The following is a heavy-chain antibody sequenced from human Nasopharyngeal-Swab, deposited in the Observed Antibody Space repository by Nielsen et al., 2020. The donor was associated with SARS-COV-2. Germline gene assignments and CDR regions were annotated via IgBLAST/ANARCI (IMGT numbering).Heavy chain of an antibody. CDR2: ISGSGGST. Sequence: GESLKISCAASGFTFSSYAMSWVRQAPGKGLEWVSAISGSGGSTYYADSVKGRFTISRDNSKNTLYLQMNSLRAEDTAVYYCAKYNSWSCLNAFDIWGQGTMVTVSS. CDR3: AKYNSWSCLNAFDI. V-gene: IGHV3-23*01. J-gene: IGHJ3*02. CDR1: GFTFSSYA. D-gene: IGHD6-13*01.